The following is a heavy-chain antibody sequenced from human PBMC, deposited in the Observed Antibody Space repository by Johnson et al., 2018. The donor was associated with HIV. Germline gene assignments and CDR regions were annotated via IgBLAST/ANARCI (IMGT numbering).Heavy chain of an antibody. Sequence: QVQLVESGGGVVQPGGSLRLSCTASGFTFSNYGMHWVRQAPGKGLEWVAFIRYDGNNKYYADSVKGRFTISRDKSKNTLYLQMNSLRAEDTAVYYCARVSGWIAVVDDAFDIWGQGTMVTVSS. CDR1: GFTFSNYG. V-gene: IGHV3-30*02. CDR3: ARVSGWIAVVDDAFDI. J-gene: IGHJ3*02. CDR2: IRYDGNNK. D-gene: IGHD6-19*01.